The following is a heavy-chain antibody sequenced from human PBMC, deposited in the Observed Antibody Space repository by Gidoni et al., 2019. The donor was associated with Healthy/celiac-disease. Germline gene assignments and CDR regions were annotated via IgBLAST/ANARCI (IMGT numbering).Heavy chain of an antibody. CDR1: GGSFSGYY. D-gene: IGHD3-3*01. V-gene: IGHV4-34*01. CDR2: INHSGST. Sequence: QVQLQQWGAGLLKPSETLSLTCAVYGGSFSGYYWSWFRQPPGKGLEWSGEINHSGSTNYNPSLKSRVTISVDTSKNQFSLKLSSVTAADTAVYYCARGRFLEWLLPFDYWGQGTLVTVSS. J-gene: IGHJ4*02. CDR3: ARGRFLEWLLPFDY.